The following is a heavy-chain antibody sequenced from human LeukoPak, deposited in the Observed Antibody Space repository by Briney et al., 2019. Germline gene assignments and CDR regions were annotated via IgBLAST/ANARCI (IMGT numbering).Heavy chain of an antibody. CDR2: ISSSSSYI. V-gene: IGHV3-21*01. CDR1: GFTFSTYS. J-gene: IGHJ4*02. CDR3: ARDWGGYCSCGSCYPGY. D-gene: IGHD2-15*01. Sequence: GGSLRLSCAASGFTFSTYSMKWVRQAPGKGLEWVSSISSSSSYIYYADSVKGRFTISRDNAKNSLYLQMNSLRAEDTAVYYCARDWGGYCSCGSCYPGYWGQGTLVTVSS.